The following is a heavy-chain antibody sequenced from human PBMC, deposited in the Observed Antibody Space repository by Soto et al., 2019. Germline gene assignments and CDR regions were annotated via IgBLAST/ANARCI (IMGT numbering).Heavy chain of an antibody. CDR3: ARDHVDPREVVTLYGMDV. CDR2: IYSGGST. V-gene: IGHV3-53*02. D-gene: IGHD2-21*02. Sequence: EVQLVETGGGLIQPGGSLRLSCAASGFTVSSNYMSWVRQAPGKGLEWVSVIYSGGSTYYADSVKGRFTISRDNSKNTLYLQMNSLRAEDTAVYYCARDHVDPREVVTLYGMDVWGQGTTVTVSS. J-gene: IGHJ6*02. CDR1: GFTVSSNY.